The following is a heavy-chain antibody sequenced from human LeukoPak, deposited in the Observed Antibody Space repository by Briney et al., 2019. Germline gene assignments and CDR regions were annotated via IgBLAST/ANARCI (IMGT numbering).Heavy chain of an antibody. D-gene: IGHD1/OR15-1a*01. V-gene: IGHV4-59*03. CDR1: GGSISSYY. CDR3: APLGGGKRGEKKGGKQLDH. CDR2: MYNSGTS. Sequence: SETLSLTCNVSGGSISSYYWTWIRQPPGKGLDWIGYMYNSGTSYYNPSLKSRVTFSMDTSKNQLSLKVYSVTAADTAVYYCAPLGGGKRGEKKGGKQLDHLGQGTPVTV. J-gene: IGHJ4*01.